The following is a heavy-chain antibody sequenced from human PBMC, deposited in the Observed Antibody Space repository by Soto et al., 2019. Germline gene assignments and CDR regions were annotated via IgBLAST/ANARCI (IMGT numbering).Heavy chain of an antibody. CDR2: ISYDGSNK. CDR1: GFTFSSYA. CDR3: ARDGALAAQSGDAFDI. J-gene: IGHJ3*02. V-gene: IGHV3-30-3*01. D-gene: IGHD6-6*01. Sequence: QVQLVESGGGVVQPGRSLRLSCAASGFTFSSYAMHWVRQAPGKGLEWVAVISYDGSNKYYADSVKGRFTISRDNSKNTLYLQMNSLRAEDTAVYYCARDGALAAQSGDAFDIWGQGTMVTVSS.